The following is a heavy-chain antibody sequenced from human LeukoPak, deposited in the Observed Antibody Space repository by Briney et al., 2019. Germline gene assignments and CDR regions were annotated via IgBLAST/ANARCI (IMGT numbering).Heavy chain of an antibody. J-gene: IGHJ3*02. CDR3: ARSFIDYGAMPWALDI. CDR1: GYTFTGYY. D-gene: IGHD4-17*01. Sequence: ASVKVSCKASGYTFTGYYMHWVRQAPGQGLEWMGWINPNRGGTNHAQKFQGRVTMTRDTSISTAYMELSRLTSDDTAAYFCARSFIDYGAMPWALDIWGRGTMVTVSS. V-gene: IGHV1-2*02. CDR2: INPNRGGT.